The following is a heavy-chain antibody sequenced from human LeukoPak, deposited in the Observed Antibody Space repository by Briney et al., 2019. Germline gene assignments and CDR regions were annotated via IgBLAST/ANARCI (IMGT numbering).Heavy chain of an antibody. D-gene: IGHD3-9*01. CDR3: ARPFYDLLTGYYKQNYFDY. Sequence: GESLKISCKGSGYSFTSYWIGWVRQMPGKGLEWMGIIYPGDSDTRCSPSFQGQVTISADKSISTAYLQWSSLKASDTAMYYCARPFYDLLTGYYKQNYFDYWGQGTLVTVSS. V-gene: IGHV5-51*01. CDR2: IYPGDSDT. J-gene: IGHJ4*02. CDR1: GYSFTSYW.